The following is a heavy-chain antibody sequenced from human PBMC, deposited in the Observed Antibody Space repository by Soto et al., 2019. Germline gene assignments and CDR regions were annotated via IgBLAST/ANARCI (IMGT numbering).Heavy chain of an antibody. J-gene: IGHJ4*02. Sequence: QVQLQESGPGLVKPSQTLSLTCTVSGGSISSGDYYWSWIRQPPGKGLEWIGYIYYSGSTYYNPSLKSRVTISVDTSKNQVSLKLSSVTAADTAVYYCARADTYYYDSSGYYYPYYFDYWGQGTLVTVSS. CDR2: IYYSGST. CDR1: GGSISSGDYY. CDR3: ARADTYYYDSSGYYYPYYFDY. V-gene: IGHV4-30-4*01. D-gene: IGHD3-22*01.